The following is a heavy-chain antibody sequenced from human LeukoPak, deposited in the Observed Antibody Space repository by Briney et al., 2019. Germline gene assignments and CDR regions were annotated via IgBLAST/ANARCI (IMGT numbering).Heavy chain of an antibody. V-gene: IGHV4-30-4*08. D-gene: IGHD2-21*01. CDR1: GGSISSGDYY. Sequence: SETLSLTCTVSGGSISSGDYYWSWIRQPPGKGLEWIGYIYYSGSTYYNPSLKSRVTISVDTSKNQFSLKLSSATAADTAVYYCARDTTLFRWFGPWGQGTLVTVSS. CDR3: ARDTTLFRWFGP. J-gene: IGHJ5*02. CDR2: IYYSGST.